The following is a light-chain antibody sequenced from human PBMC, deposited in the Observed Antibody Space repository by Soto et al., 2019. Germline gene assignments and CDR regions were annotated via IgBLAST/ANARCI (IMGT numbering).Light chain of an antibody. Sequence: EIVLSQSPGSLSLSPGERATLSCRTSQRVTTGYLAWYQQKPGQAPRLLIYAASSRAAGVPDRFSGSGSGTDFNLTISRLEPDDFAVYYCQQYGSSPWTFGQGTKVEIK. V-gene: IGKV3-20*01. CDR3: QQYGSSPWT. J-gene: IGKJ1*01. CDR1: QRVTTGY. CDR2: AAS.